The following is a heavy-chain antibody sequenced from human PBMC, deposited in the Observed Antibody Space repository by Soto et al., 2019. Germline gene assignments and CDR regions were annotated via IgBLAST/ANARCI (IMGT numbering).Heavy chain of an antibody. V-gene: IGHV1-46*01. CDR3: ARSYFTVTTGYWYFDL. CDR1: GYTFTSYG. CDR2: INPSGGST. J-gene: IGHJ2*01. D-gene: IGHD4-17*01. Sequence: GASVKVSCKASGYTFTSYGISWVRQAPGQGLEWMGIINPSGGSTSYAQKFQGRVTMTRDTSTSTVYMELSSLRSEDTAVYYCARSYFTVTTGYWYFDLWGRGTLVTVSS.